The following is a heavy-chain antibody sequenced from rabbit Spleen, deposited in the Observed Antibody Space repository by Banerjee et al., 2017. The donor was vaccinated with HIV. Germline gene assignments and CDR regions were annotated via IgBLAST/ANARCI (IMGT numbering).Heavy chain of an antibody. V-gene: IGHV1S45*01. Sequence: QEQLEESGGDLVKPEGSLTLTCTASGFSFSSGYWICWVRQAPGKGLEWIGCIYTGDDNPYYASCVNGRFTISKTSSTTVTLQMTSLTAADTATYFCAKDRDADSAWYRGFDVWGQGTLVTVS. CDR1: GFSFSSGYW. D-gene: IGHD4-2*01. CDR3: AKDRDADSAWYRGFDV. J-gene: IGHJ4*01. CDR2: IYTGDDNP.